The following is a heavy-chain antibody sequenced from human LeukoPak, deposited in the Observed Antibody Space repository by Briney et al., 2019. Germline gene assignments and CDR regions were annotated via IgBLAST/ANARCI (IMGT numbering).Heavy chain of an antibody. V-gene: IGHV1-46*01. CDR3: ARESDSSGYHYWYFDL. CDR2: INPSGGST. Sequence: ATVTVSCKASGYTFTSYYMHWVRQAPGQGLEWMGIINPSGGSTSYAQKFQGRVTMTRDTSTSTVYMELSSLRSEDTAVYYCARESDSSGYHYWYFDLWGRGTLVTVSS. CDR1: GYTFTSYY. J-gene: IGHJ2*01. D-gene: IGHD3-22*01.